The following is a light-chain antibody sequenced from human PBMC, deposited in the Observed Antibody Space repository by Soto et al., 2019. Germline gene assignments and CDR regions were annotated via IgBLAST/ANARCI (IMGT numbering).Light chain of an antibody. J-gene: IGLJ1*01. V-gene: IGLV2-8*01. Sequence: SALAQPPSASGSPGRSVTISCTGTSSDVGAYKFVSWYQQNPGKPPKLIIYDVTKRPTGVPDRFSGSKSGNTASLTVSGLQAEDEADYYCSSYAGNSNYVFGSGTKVTV. CDR1: SSDVGAYKF. CDR3: SSYAGNSNYV. CDR2: DVT.